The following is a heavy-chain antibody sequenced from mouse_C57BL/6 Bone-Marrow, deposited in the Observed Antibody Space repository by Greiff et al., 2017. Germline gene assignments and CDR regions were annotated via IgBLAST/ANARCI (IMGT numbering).Heavy chain of an antibody. CDR1: GFTFSSYA. D-gene: IGHD2-2*01. CDR3: ARDRWLRFAY. Sequence: EVMLVESGGGLVKPGGSLKLSCAASGFTFSSYAMSWVRQTPEKRLEWVATISDGGSYTYYPDNVKGRFTISRDNAKNNLYLQMSHLKSEDTAIYYCARDRWLRFAYWGQGNLVTVSA. J-gene: IGHJ3*01. V-gene: IGHV5-4*01. CDR2: ISDGGSYT.